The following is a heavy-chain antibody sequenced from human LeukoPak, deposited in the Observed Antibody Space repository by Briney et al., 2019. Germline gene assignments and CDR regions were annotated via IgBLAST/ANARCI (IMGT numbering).Heavy chain of an antibody. V-gene: IGHV3-73*01. CDR3: TRRRAVTTSFYYYGMDV. D-gene: IGHD4-17*01. CDR1: GFTFSGSA. J-gene: IGHJ6*04. Sequence: PGGSLKLSCAASGFTFSGSAMHWVRQASGKGLEWVGRIRSKANSYATAYAASVKGRFTIPRDDSKNTAYLQMNSLKTEDTAVYYCTRRRAVTTSFYYYGMDVWGKGTTVTVSS. CDR2: IRSKANSYAT.